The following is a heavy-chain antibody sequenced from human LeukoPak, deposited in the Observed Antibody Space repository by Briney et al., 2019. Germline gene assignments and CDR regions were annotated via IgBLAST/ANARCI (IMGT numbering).Heavy chain of an antibody. CDR3: ARHSAAVAGIDY. D-gene: IGHD6-19*01. CDR1: GGSISSSSYY. V-gene: IGHV4-39*01. J-gene: IGHJ4*02. CDR2: IYYSGST. Sequence: SVTLSLTCTVSGGSISSSSYYWGWIRQPPGKGLEWIGSIYYSGSTYYNPSLKSRVTISVDTSKNQFSLKLSSVTAADTAVYYCARHSAAVAGIDYWGQGTLVTVSS.